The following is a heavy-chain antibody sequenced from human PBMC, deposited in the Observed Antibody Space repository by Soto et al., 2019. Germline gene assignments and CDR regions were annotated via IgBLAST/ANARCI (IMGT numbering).Heavy chain of an antibody. CDR1: GGSVSSGSYY. D-gene: IGHD1-26*01. CDR3: ARAGLGDGSDY. Sequence: QVQLQESGPGLVKPSETLSLTCTVSGGSVSSGSYYWSWIRQPPGKGLEWIGYIYYSGSTKYNPSLKSRVTTSVDTSKNRFSLKLGSGTAADTAVYYCARAGLGDGSDYWGQGTLVTVSS. CDR2: IYYSGST. J-gene: IGHJ4*02. V-gene: IGHV4-61*01.